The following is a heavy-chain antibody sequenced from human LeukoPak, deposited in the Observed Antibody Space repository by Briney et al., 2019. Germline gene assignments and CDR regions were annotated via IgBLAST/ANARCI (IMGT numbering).Heavy chain of an antibody. V-gene: IGHV3-23*01. D-gene: IGHD2-8*01. CDR1: GFTFRKFA. CDR3: AKDGQSFNSMYDYFDS. CDR2: IGGGDT. J-gene: IGHJ4*02. Sequence: GGSLRLSCSASGFTFRKFAISWVRQAPGKGLEGVSSIGGGDTHYADSVKGRFTISRYDSRSTVDLQMSTLRAEDTAVYYCAKDGQSFNSMYDYFDSWGQGTLVTVSS.